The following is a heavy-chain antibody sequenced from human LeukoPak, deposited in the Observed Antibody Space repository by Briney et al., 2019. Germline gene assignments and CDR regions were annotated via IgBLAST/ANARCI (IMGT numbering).Heavy chain of an antibody. D-gene: IGHD4-17*01. CDR2: INSDGSST. Sequence: GGSLRLSCAASGFTFSSYWMHWVRQAPGKGLVWVSRINSDGSSTSYADSVKGRFTISRDNAKNTLYLQMNSLRAEDTAVYYCAIKRAVTTDFDYWGQGTLVTVSS. CDR1: GFTFSSYW. J-gene: IGHJ4*02. V-gene: IGHV3-74*01. CDR3: AIKRAVTTDFDY.